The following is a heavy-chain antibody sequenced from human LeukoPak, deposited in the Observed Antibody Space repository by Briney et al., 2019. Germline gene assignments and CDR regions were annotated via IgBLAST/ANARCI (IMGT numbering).Heavy chain of an antibody. J-gene: IGHJ6*02. Sequence: SETLSLTCTVSGGSVSSGTYYWSWIRQPPGKGLEWIGYIYYSGSTNYNPSLKSRVTISVDTSKNQFSLKLSSVTAADTAVYYCARDWYSSSSGYYYYGMDVWGQGITVTVSS. CDR1: GGSVSSGTYY. CDR3: ARDWYSSSSGYYYYGMDV. CDR2: IYYSGST. D-gene: IGHD6-6*01. V-gene: IGHV4-61*01.